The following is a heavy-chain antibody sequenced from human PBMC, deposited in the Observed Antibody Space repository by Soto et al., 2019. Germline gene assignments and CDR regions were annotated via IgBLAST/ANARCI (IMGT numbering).Heavy chain of an antibody. CDR3: ARYFLRGRFFDS. CDR2: IYYSGHT. V-gene: IGHV4-39*01. D-gene: IGHD3-10*01. Sequence: QLQLQESGPGLVKPSETLSLTCSVSDGSFSSSYYWGWLRQPPGKGLEWLGNIYYSGHTYYNPSLKSRFALPVGRSRNQFSLTLTSVTAADTAVYYWARYFLRGRFFDSWGQGTLVTVSS. CDR1: DGSFSSSYY. J-gene: IGHJ4*02.